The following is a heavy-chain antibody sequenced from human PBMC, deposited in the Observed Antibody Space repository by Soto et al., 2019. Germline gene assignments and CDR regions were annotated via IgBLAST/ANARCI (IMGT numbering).Heavy chain of an antibody. CDR3: ARMRRGGLDYYYGMDV. CDR1: GFSLSTSGMC. Sequence: PTLVNPTQTLTLTCTFSGFSLSTSGMCVSWIRQPPGKALEWLALIDWDDDKYYSTSLKTRLTISKDTSKNQVVLTMTNMDPVDTATYYCARMRRGGLDYYYGMDVWRQGTTVTVSS. J-gene: IGHJ6*02. CDR2: IDWDDDK. D-gene: IGHD3-10*01. V-gene: IGHV2-70*01.